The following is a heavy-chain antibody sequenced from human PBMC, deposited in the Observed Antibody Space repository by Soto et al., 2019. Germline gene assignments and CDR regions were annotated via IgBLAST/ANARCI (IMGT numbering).Heavy chain of an antibody. D-gene: IGHD1-1*01. J-gene: IGHJ5*01. CDR1: GGSVRAPDW. CDR3: ARVRQGCSANNCYFDP. CDR2: VHISGHS. Sequence: SETLSLTCTLSGGSVRAPDWWNWVRQSPDKGLEWIAEVHISGHSNYNPSLRSRVSVAIDSSKNQFYLNLNSVTAADTAIYYRARVRQGCSANNCYFDPGGKGTQVSVS. V-gene: IGHV4-4*02.